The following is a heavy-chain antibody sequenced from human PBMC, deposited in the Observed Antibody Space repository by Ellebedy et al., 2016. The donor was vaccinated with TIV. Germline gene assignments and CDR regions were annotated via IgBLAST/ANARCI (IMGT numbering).Heavy chain of an antibody. CDR3: ARRRTPDYDYYGMDV. CDR2: LSYSGST. CDR1: GGSVSSSSYY. V-gene: IGHV4-39*01. D-gene: IGHD4/OR15-4a*01. J-gene: IGHJ6*02. Sequence: SETLSLTCSVSGGSVSSSSYYCDWIRQPPGKGLEWIATLSYSGSTYYNPSLKGRVSISVDTSKNHFSLKLRSVTVADTAVYYCARRRTPDYDYYGMDVWGHGTTVSVSS.